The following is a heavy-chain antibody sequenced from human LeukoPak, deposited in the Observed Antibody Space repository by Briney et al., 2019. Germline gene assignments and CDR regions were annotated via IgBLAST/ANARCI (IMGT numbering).Heavy chain of an antibody. CDR2: ISGSGGST. D-gene: IGHD3-3*01. J-gene: IGHJ5*02. V-gene: IGHV3-23*01. Sequence: GGSLRLSCAASGLTFSSYAMSWVRQAPGKGLEWVSAISGSGGSTYYADSVKGRFTISRDNSKNTLYLQMNSLRAEDTAVYYCAKNGDFWSGYNWFDPWGQGTLVTVSS. CDR1: GLTFSSYA. CDR3: AKNGDFWSGYNWFDP.